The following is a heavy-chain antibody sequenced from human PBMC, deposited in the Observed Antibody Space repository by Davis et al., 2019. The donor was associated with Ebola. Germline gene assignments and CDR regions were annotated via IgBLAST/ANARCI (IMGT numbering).Heavy chain of an antibody. CDR2: IRDKANNYAT. CDR1: GLTFSGSA. D-gene: IGHD2-21*02. V-gene: IGHV3-73*01. CDR3: VRGDCGNDCFYFQH. J-gene: IGHJ1*01. Sequence: PGGSLRLSCAAPGLTFSGSAMHWVRQTSGKGLEWVGRIRDKANNYATASAASVEGRFTFSRYDSKNTAYLQMNSLRTEDTAVYYCVRGDCGNDCFYFQHWGQGTLVTVSS.